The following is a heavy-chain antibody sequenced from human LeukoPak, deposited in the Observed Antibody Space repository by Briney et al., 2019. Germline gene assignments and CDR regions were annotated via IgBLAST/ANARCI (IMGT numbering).Heavy chain of an antibody. CDR3: ARGGYYYYSSDENAFDI. D-gene: IGHD3-22*01. Sequence: GESLKISCKGSGYSFTNYWIGWVRQMPGKGLDWMGIIYPGDSDTRYSPSFQGQVTISADKSISTAYLQWSSLKASDTAMYYCARGGYYYYSSDENAFDIWGQGTMVTVSS. CDR1: GYSFTNYW. V-gene: IGHV5-51*01. CDR2: IYPGDSDT. J-gene: IGHJ3*02.